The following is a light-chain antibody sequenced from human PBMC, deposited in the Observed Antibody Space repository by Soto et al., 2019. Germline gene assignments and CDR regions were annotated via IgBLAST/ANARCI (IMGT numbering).Light chain of an antibody. CDR1: QGIGDT. J-gene: IGKJ4*01. CDR3: EPYYDWPLT. CDR2: DTS. V-gene: IGKV3-15*01. Sequence: EVVMRQSPAPLPVSPGEGATLSCRASQGIGDTLAWYQHKPGQTPRLLIYDTSTRATGVQTRFSGRRSGAEFTLTIESLQSEDFAVYYCEPYYDWPLTFGGGTKVDIK.